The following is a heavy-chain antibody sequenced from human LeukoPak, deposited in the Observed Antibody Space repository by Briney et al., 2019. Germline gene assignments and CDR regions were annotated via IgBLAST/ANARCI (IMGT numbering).Heavy chain of an antibody. CDR2: INPSGGST. CDR3: ARALERRAGFDY. V-gene: IGHV1-46*01. J-gene: IGHJ4*02. D-gene: IGHD1-1*01. Sequence: ASVKVSCKASGYTFTSYYMHWVRQAPGQGLEWMGIINPSGGSTSYAQKFQGRVTMTRDTSTSTVYMELSSLRSEDTAVYYCARALERRAGFDYWGQGNPGHRLL. CDR1: GYTFTSYY.